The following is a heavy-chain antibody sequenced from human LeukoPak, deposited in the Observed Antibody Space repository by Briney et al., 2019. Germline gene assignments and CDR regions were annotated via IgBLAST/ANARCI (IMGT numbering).Heavy chain of an antibody. CDR1: GGSFSGYY. J-gene: IGHJ4*02. Sequence: PSETLSLTCAVYGGSFSGYYWSWIRQPPGKGLEWIGEINHSGSTNYNPSLKSRVTISVDTSKNQFSLKLSSVTAADTAVYYCAGYDSSGYTFDYWGQGTLVTVS. D-gene: IGHD3-22*01. CDR3: AGYDSSGYTFDY. CDR2: INHSGST. V-gene: IGHV4-34*01.